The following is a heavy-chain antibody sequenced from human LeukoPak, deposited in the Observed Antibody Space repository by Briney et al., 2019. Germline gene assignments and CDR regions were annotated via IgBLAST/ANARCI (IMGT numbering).Heavy chain of an antibody. V-gene: IGHV1-8*01. J-gene: IGHJ5*02. CDR3: ARDSYFWSGYKGWFDP. CDR2: MNPNSGNT. Sequence: GASVKVSCKASGYTFTSYDINWVRQATGQGLEWMGWMNPNSGNTGYAQKSQGRVTMTRNTSISTAYMELSSLRSEDTAVYYCARDSYFWSGYKGWFDPWGQGTLVTVSS. D-gene: IGHD3-3*01. CDR1: GYTFTSYD.